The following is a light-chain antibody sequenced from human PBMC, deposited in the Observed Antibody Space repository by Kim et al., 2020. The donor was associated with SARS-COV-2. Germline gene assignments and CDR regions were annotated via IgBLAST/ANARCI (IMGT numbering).Light chain of an antibody. Sequence: SYELTQPPSVSVSPGQTASITCSGDKLGDKYACWYQQKPGQSPVLVIYQDNKRPSGIPERFSGSNSGNTATLTISGTQTMDEADYYCQAWDTSTMVVFG. CDR3: QAWDTSTMVV. CDR2: QDN. J-gene: IGLJ1*01. CDR1: KLGDKY. V-gene: IGLV3-1*01.